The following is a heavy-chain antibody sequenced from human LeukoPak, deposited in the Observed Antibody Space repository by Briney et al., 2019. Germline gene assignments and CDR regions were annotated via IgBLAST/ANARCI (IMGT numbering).Heavy chain of an antibody. D-gene: IGHD3-16*02. V-gene: IGHV1-18*01. CDR2: ISAYNGNT. Sequence: APGKVSCKASGYTFTSYGIIRVRQAPGQGVEWMGWISAYNGNTKYEQKLHGRVTITTDTYTRTAYMELRSLRSDDTAVYYCGRGRSMITFGGVIVIPFFDYWGQGTLVTVSS. CDR1: GYTFTSYG. CDR3: GRGRSMITFGGVIVIPFFDY. J-gene: IGHJ4*02.